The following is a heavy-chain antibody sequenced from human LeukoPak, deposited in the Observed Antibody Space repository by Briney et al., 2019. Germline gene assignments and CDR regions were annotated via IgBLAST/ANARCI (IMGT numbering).Heavy chain of an antibody. CDR1: GGTFSSYA. CDR3: ARVNLEWLLYGSWFDP. J-gene: IGHJ5*02. D-gene: IGHD3-3*01. Sequence: ASVKVSCKASGGTFSSYAISWVRQAPGQGLEWMGGIIPIFGTANYAQKFQGRVTITADESTSTAYMELSSLRSEDTAVYYCARVNLEWLLYGSWFDPWGQGTLVTVSS. CDR2: IIPIFGTA. V-gene: IGHV1-69*13.